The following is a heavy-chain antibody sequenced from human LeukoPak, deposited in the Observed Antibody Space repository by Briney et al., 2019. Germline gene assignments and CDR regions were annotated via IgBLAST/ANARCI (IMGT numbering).Heavy chain of an antibody. CDR1: GGSISSGTYY. V-gene: IGHV4-61*02. J-gene: IGHJ4*02. CDR3: ARELDYYDSSGYSTFGY. Sequence: SETLSLTCTVSGGSISSGTYYWTWIRQPAGKGLEWIGRIYTSGTPNYNPSLKSRVTISMDTSKNQFSLRLSSVTAADTAVYYCARELDYYDSSGYSTFGYWGQGTLVTVSS. CDR2: IYTSGTP. D-gene: IGHD3-22*01.